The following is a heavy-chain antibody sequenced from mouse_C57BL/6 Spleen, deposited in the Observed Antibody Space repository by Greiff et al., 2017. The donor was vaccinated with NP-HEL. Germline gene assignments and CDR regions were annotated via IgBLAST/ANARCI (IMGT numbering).Heavy chain of an antibody. Sequence: QVQLQQSGAELVRPGASVTLSCKASGYTFTDYEMHWVKQTPVHGLEWIGAIDPETGGTAYNQKFKGKAILTADQSSSTAYRELRSLTSEDSAVYYCTRNDGYTYYFDYWGQGTTLTVSS. CDR3: TRNDGYTYYFDY. D-gene: IGHD2-3*01. J-gene: IGHJ2*01. CDR2: IDPETGGT. CDR1: GYTFTDYE. V-gene: IGHV1-15*01.